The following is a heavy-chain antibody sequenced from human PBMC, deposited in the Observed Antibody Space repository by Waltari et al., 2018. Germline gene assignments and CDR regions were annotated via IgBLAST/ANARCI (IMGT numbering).Heavy chain of an antibody. CDR3: ATYIGASVGTAAFDV. CDR1: GGSITTNRHY. V-gene: IGHV4-39*01. J-gene: IGHJ3*01. D-gene: IGHD5-12*01. CDR2: ISYNGAT. Sequence: QLQLQESGPGLVKSSEPLALTCSVSGGSITTNRHYLGWIRQPPGQGLEWIGTISYNGATYSSPSLRGRLTLSRDTTMNQLSLKLGSVTAADTAVYYCATYIGASVGTAAFDVWGQGTMVTVSS.